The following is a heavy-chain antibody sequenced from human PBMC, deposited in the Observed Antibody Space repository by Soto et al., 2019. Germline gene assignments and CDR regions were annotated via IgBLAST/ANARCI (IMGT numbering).Heavy chain of an antibody. V-gene: IGHV4-59*01. CDR1: GGSMSEYF. CDR2: IYYLGST. J-gene: IGHJ4*02. Sequence: PSLTCSVSGGSMSEYFWRWIRQSPGKGLEWIGYIYYLGSTDYNPSLKSRVTISVDTSKRQFSLRLTSVTAADTAVYYCARDGYDGSGSPYPAYWGPGTQVTVSS. CDR3: ARDGYDGSGSPYPAY. D-gene: IGHD3-10*01.